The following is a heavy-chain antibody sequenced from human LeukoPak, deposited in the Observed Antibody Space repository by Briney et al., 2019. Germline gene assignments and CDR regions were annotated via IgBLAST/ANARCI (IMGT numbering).Heavy chain of an antibody. V-gene: IGHV4-31*03. J-gene: IGHJ4*02. CDR1: GGSISSGGYY. CDR3: AILHPFDY. D-gene: IGHD4-11*01. Sequence: PSQTLSLTCTVSGGSISSGGYYWSWLRQHPGKGLEWIGYIHYSGSSFYNPSLKGRVTTSVDTSKNQFSLKLNSVTAADTAVHYCAILHPFDYWGQGTLVTVSS. CDR2: IHYSGSS.